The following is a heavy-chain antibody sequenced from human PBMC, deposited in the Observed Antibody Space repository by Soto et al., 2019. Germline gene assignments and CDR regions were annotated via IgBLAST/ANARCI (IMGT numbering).Heavy chain of an antibody. CDR1: GGSISSGGYY. V-gene: IGHV4-31*01. CDR2: IYYSGST. J-gene: IGHJ4*02. Sequence: QVQLQESGPGLVKPSQTLSLTCTVSGGSISSGGYYWSRSRQHPGKGLEWIGYIYYSGSTYYNPSLKSLVTISVDTFKNQFSLKLSSVTAADTVVYFCARVLWATGDLDYWGQGTLVTVSS. CDR3: ARVLWATGDLDY. D-gene: IGHD2-8*02.